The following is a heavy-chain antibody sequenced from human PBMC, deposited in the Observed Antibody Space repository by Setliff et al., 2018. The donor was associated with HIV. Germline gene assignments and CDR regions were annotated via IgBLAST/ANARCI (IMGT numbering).Heavy chain of an antibody. CDR1: GGSINRSY. Sequence: PSETLSLTCTVSGGSINRSYWSWIRQPPGKGLEWIGTLYHSGSPIYNSSLKSRVTISGDPSNNQLSLSLSSVTAADTAVYYCARPVSKYFYGMDVWGLGTTVTVSS. CDR3: ARPVSKYFYGMDV. V-gene: IGHV4-59*01. J-gene: IGHJ6*02. CDR2: LYHSGSP.